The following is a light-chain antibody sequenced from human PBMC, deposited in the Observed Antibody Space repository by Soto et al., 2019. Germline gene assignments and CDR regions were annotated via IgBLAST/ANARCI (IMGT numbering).Light chain of an antibody. V-gene: IGKV1-5*03. CDR2: KAS. CDR3: QHYNSYSEA. J-gene: IGKJ5*01. Sequence: QMTQSPSTLSGSVGDRVTITCRASQTISSWLAWYQQKPGKAPKLLIYKASTLKSGVPSRFSGSGSGTEFTLTISSLQPDDFATYYCQHYNSYSEAFGQGTRLE. CDR1: QTISSW.